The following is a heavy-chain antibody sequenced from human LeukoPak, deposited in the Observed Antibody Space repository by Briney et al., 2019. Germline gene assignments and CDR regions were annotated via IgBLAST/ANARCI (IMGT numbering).Heavy chain of an antibody. D-gene: IGHD3-3*01. J-gene: IGHJ4*02. V-gene: IGHV4-34*01. CDR1: GGSFSGYY. CDR3: ARSFDFWSGYYFDY. Sequence: SETLSLTCAVYGGSFSGYYWSWIRQPPGKGLEWIGEINHSGSTNYNPSLKSRVTISVDTSKNQFSLKLSSVTAADTAVYYCARSFDFWSGYYFDYWGQGTLVTVSS. CDR2: INHSGST.